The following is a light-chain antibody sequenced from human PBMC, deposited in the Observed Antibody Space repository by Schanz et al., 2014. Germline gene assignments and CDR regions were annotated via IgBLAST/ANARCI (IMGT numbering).Light chain of an antibody. Sequence: QSVLTQPPSVSAAPGQKVTISCTGTSNDIGAYDYVSWYQQYPGKAPKLMIYDVSYRPSGVSNRFSGSKSGNTASLTISGLQAEDEADYYCSSYTSSSTLLVFGGGTKLTVL. CDR1: SNDIGAYDY. CDR3: SSYTSSSTLLV. CDR2: DVS. J-gene: IGLJ3*02. V-gene: IGLV2-14*01.